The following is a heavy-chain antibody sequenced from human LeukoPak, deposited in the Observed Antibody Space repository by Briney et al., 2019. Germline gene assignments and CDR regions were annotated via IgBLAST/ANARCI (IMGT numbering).Heavy chain of an antibody. J-gene: IGHJ4*02. D-gene: IGHD6-13*01. CDR1: GYSFTSYW. Sequence: GESLKISCKGSGYSFTSYWIGWVRQMPGEGLEWMGIIYPGDSDTRYSPSFQGQVTISADKSISTAYLQWSSLKASDTAMYYCARQYSSSWYGLDYWGQGTLVTVSS. V-gene: IGHV5-51*01. CDR3: ARQYSSSWYGLDY. CDR2: IYPGDSDT.